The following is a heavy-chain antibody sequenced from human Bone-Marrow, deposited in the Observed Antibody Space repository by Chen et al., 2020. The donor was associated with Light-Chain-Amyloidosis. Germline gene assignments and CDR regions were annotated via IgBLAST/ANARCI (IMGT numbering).Heavy chain of an antibody. V-gene: IGHV5-51*01. CDR2: IYPDDSDA. D-gene: IGHD5-12*01. CDR1: GYTFPNYW. CDR3: ARRRDGYNFDY. Sequence: EVHLEQSGPEVKKPGESLKISCKGSGYTFPNYWIGWVRQMPGKGLEWMGVIYPDDSDARYSPSVEGQVTISADKSITTAYLQWRSLKASDTAMYYCARRRDGYNFDYWGQGTLVTVSS. J-gene: IGHJ4*02.